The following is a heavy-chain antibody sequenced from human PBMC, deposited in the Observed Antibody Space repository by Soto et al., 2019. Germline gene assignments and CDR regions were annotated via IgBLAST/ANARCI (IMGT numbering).Heavy chain of an antibody. CDR2: INPSGGST. V-gene: IGHV1-46*03. CDR1: GYTFTSYY. D-gene: IGHD2-2*01. CDR3: ASHSRVPAAQVGAFDI. J-gene: IGHJ3*02. Sequence: QVQLVQSGAEVKKPGASVKVSCKASGYTFTSYYMHWVRQAPGQGLEWMGIINPSGGSTSYAQKFQGGVTMTRDTSTSTVYMELSSLRSEDTAVYYCASHSRVPAAQVGAFDIWGQGTMVTVSS.